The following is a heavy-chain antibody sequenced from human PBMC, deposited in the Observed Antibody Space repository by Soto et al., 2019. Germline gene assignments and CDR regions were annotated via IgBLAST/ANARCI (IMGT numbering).Heavy chain of an antibody. CDR1: GFTFTSYG. J-gene: IGHJ6*02. CDR3: AKDLGQQLVLNYGMDV. V-gene: IGHV3-30*18. CDR2: ISYDGNNK. D-gene: IGHD6-13*01. Sequence: QVQLVESGGGVVQPGTSLRLSCVPSGFTFTSYGMYWVRQAPGKGLEWVAVISYDGNNKYYADSVKGRFTISRDNAKNMLHLQMNSLRPEDTAVYYCAKDLGQQLVLNYGMDVWGQGTTVTVSS.